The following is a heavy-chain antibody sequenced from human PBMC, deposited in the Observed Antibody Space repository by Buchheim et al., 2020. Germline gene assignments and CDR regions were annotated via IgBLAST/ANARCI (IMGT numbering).Heavy chain of an antibody. CDR1: GFTFRNYA. D-gene: IGHD6-19*01. J-gene: IGHJ4*02. CDR3: AKGRPEYSSGWYFDS. CDR2: ISHDEINR. V-gene: IGHV3-30*18. Sequence: QVQLVESGGGVVQPGKSLRLSCAASGFTFRNYAIHWVRQAPGQGLEWVAMISHDEINRYFGDSVKGRFTISRDNSKNTVHLQMNSLRPDDTARYYCAKGRPEYSSGWYFDSWGQGTL.